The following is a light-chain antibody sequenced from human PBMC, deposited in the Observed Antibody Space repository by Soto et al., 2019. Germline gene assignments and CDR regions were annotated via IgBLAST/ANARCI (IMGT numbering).Light chain of an antibody. CDR3: SSYGRSSLI. J-gene: IGLJ2*01. CDR1: TSNIGSNY. Sequence: QSVLTQPPSASGTPGQRVTISCSGATSNIGSNYVYWYQHLPGTAPKLLIYTDNERPSGVPDRFSGSKSGNTASLTISELQAEDEADYYCSSYGRSSLIFGGGTQLTVL. CDR2: TDN. V-gene: IGLV1-47*02.